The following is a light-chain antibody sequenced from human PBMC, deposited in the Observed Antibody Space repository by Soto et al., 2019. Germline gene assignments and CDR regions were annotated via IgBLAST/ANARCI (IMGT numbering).Light chain of an antibody. J-gene: IGKJ2*01. CDR3: QQYGRTPYT. CDR1: QSVSSSY. Sequence: EIVLTQSPGTLSLSPGERATLSCRASQSVSSSYLAWYQHKPGQAPRLLIYGASSRATGIPDRFSGSGSGKTFPLTISRLEPEDFAVYYCQQYGRTPYTFGQGTKLEIK. V-gene: IGKV3-20*01. CDR2: GAS.